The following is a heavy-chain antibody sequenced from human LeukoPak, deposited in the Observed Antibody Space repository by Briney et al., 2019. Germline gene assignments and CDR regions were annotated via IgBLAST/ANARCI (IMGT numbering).Heavy chain of an antibody. J-gene: IGHJ4*02. V-gene: IGHV3-20*01. CDR2: INWNGGST. CDR1: GFTFDDYG. Sequence: GGSLRLSCAASGFTFDDYGMSWVRQAPGKGLEWVSGINWNGGSTGYADSVKGRFTISRDNAKNSLYLQMNSLRAEDTALYHCARGGWEYYGSGSYLLFDYWGQGTLVTVSS. D-gene: IGHD3-10*01. CDR3: ARGGWEYYGSGSYLLFDY.